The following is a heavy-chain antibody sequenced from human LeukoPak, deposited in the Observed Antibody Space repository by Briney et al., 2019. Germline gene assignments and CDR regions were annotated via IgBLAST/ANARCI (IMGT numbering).Heavy chain of an antibody. V-gene: IGHV3-64D*09. J-gene: IGHJ6*02. CDR3: VRGYSFGPYGMDV. D-gene: IGHD2-15*01. Sequence: PGGSLRLSCSASGFPFSSYAMHWVRQAPGKGLEYVSAISDSGGSTYHADSVKGRFTISRDNTKNTLYLKMSSLRAEDTAVYFCVRGYSFGPYGMDVWGQGTTVTVSS. CDR2: ISDSGGST. CDR1: GFPFSSYA.